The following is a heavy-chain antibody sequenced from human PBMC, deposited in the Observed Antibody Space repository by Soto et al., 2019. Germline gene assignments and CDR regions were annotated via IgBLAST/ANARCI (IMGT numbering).Heavy chain of an antibody. D-gene: IGHD1-26*01. Sequence: QVVLQESGPGVVKTSDTLSLTCNVSGASLSRYYWSWIRQPPGKGLEWIGRIYATGDTDYNPSLKGRISMSVDMSKKQFSLTLRSVTAADTAIYYCVRDGTKNLRDRFEPWGRGILVTVSS. J-gene: IGHJ5*02. CDR2: IYATGDT. CDR1: GASLSRYY. V-gene: IGHV4-4*07. CDR3: VRDGTKNLRDRFEP.